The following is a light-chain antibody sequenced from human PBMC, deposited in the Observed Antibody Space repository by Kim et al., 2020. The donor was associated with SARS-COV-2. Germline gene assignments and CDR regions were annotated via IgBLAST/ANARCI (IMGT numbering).Light chain of an antibody. CDR1: NIGSKN. Sequence: ELTQPLSVSVALGQTARITCGGNNIGSKNVHWYQQKPGQAPVLVIYRDSNRPSGIPERFSGSNSGNTATLTISRAQAGDEADYYCQVWDSNTVVFGTGTKVTVL. CDR3: QVWDSNTVV. CDR2: RDS. V-gene: IGLV3-9*01. J-gene: IGLJ1*01.